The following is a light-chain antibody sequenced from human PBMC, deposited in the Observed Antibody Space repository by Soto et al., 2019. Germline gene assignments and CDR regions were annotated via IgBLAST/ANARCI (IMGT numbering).Light chain of an antibody. CDR3: CSYAGSYSYV. V-gene: IGLV2-11*01. CDR2: DVG. J-gene: IGLJ1*01. CDR1: SLDVGGYDY. Sequence: QSVLAQPRSVSGSPGQSVTISCTGTSLDVGGYDYVSWYQQHPGKAPKFMIYDVGRRPSGVPDRFSGSKSGNTASLTISGLQAEDEAEYHCCSYAGSYSYVFGSGTKVTVL.